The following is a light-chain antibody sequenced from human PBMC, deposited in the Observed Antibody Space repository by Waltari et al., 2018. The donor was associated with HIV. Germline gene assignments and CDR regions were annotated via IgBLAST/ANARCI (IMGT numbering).Light chain of an antibody. J-gene: IGLJ1*01. Sequence: QSVLTQPRSASGTPGQRVTISCSGSSTHIGHNYLYWYQQLPGTAPNLLINRNNQRPCGVPNRLFGSKSGTASSLAISVLRSEEEADYYWAAWDDGLSDVYVFGTGTRVTVL. CDR1: STHIGHNY. CDR2: RNN. V-gene: IGLV1-47*01. CDR3: AAWDDGLSDVYV.